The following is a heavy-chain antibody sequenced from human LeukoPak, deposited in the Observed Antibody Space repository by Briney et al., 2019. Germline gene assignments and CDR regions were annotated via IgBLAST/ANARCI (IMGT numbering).Heavy chain of an antibody. J-gene: IGHJ5*02. CDR1: GFTFKGYT. Sequence: GGSLRLSCAVSGFTFKGYTMHWVSQAPGKGLEWVSLISWDGGSTNYADSVKGRFTISRDNSKNSLYLQMNSLRTEDTALYYCARSDSWQQLSSWGQGTPVAVSS. CDR2: ISWDGGST. D-gene: IGHD6-13*01. V-gene: IGHV3-43*01. CDR3: ARSDSWQQLSS.